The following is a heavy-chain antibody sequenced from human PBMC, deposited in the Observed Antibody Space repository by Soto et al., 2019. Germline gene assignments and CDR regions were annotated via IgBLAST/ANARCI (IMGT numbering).Heavy chain of an antibody. Sequence: SETLSLTCTVSGGSISSYYWSWIRQPPGKGLEWIGYIYYSGSTNYNPSLKSRVTISVDTSKNQFSLKLSSVTAADTAVYYCARLRFWSGYEIDYWGQGTLVTVSS. V-gene: IGHV4-59*01. D-gene: IGHD3-3*01. J-gene: IGHJ4*02. CDR3: ARLRFWSGYEIDY. CDR2: IYYSGST. CDR1: GGSISSYY.